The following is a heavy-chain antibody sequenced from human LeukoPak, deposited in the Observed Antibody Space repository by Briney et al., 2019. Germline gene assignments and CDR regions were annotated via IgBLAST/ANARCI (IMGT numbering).Heavy chain of an antibody. J-gene: IGHJ4*02. V-gene: IGHV4-34*01. D-gene: IGHD3-22*01. CDR2: INNSGST. CDR1: GVSFGGYY. CDR3: ARGSDYDSSGYPFDY. Sequence: PSETLSLTCAVYGVSFGGYYWRWIRQPPGKGLEWIGEINNSGSTNYNTTLNGRATISVDTYKNQVSLKLSSVTAADTAVYYCARGSDYDSSGYPFDYWGQGTLVTVSS.